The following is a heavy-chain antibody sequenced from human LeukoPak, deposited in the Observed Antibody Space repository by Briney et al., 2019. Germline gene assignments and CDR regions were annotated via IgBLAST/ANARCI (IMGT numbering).Heavy chain of an antibody. D-gene: IGHD6-19*01. CDR1: GYTFTSYD. J-gene: IGHJ5*02. CDR3: ARGPGYSSGWYWFDP. V-gene: IGHV1-8*01. CDR2: MNPNSGNT. Sequence: ASVKVSFKASGYTFTSYDINWGRRATGQGVEWMGWMNPNSGNTGYAQKFQGRVTMTRNTSISTAYMELSSLRSEDTAVYYCARGPGYSSGWYWFDPWGQGTLVTVSS.